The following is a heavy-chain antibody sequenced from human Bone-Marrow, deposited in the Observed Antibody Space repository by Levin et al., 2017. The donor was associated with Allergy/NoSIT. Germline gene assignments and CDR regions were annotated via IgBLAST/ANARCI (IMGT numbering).Heavy chain of an antibody. CDR3: ARMDDEYCSATNCYVDY. CDR1: GFTFSSYA. V-gene: IGHV3-23*01. J-gene: IGHJ4*02. Sequence: GGSLRLSCAASGFTFSSYAMSWVRQAPGKGLEWVSTIRNNGGTTYYADSVKGRFTISRDNSKNTLYLQLNSLSAEDTAIYFCARMDDEYCSATNCYVDYWGQGTLVTVSS. D-gene: IGHD2-15*01. CDR2: IRNNGGTT.